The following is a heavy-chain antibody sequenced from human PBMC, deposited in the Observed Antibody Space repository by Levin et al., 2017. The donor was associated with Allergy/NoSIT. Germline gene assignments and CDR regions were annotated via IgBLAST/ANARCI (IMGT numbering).Heavy chain of an antibody. V-gene: IGHV4-34*01. Sequence: SQTLSLTCAVYGGSFSGYYWSWIRQPPGKGLEWIGEINHSGSTNYNPSLKSRVTISVDTSKNQFSLKLSSVTAADTAVYYCARVGYCSGGSCYDLDYWGQGTLVTVSS. CDR2: INHSGST. J-gene: IGHJ4*02. D-gene: IGHD2-15*01. CDR1: GGSFSGYY. CDR3: ARVGYCSGGSCYDLDY.